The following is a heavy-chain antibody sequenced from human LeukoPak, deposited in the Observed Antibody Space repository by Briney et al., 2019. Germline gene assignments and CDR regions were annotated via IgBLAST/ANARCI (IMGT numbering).Heavy chain of an antibody. J-gene: IGHJ4*02. CDR3: ARAGGWYFDY. V-gene: IGHV4-34*01. D-gene: IGHD6-19*01. CDR2: INHSGST. Sequence: ASETLSLTCAVYGGSFSGYYWSWIRQPPGKGPEWIGEINHSGSTNYNTSLKSRVTISVDTSKNQFSLKLSSVTAADTAVYYCARAGGWYFDYWGQGTLVTVSS. CDR1: GGSFSGYY.